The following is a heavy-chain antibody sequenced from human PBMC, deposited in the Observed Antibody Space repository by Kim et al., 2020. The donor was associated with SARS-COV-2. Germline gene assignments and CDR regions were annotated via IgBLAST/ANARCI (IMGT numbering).Heavy chain of an antibody. CDR3: AKDQATNYDFWSGYYPGDY. J-gene: IGHJ4*02. V-gene: IGHV3-23*01. D-gene: IGHD3-3*01. Sequence: GRFTSSRDNAKNTLYLQMNSLRAEDTAVYYCAKDQATNYDFWSGYYPGDYWGQGTLVTVSS.